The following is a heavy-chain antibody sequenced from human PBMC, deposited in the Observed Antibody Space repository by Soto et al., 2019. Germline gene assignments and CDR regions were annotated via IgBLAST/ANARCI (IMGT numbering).Heavy chain of an antibody. V-gene: IGHV1-69*02. CDR3: ARGPLVVLNYFES. CDR2: IFPLTDIP. CDR1: GGTFRNYP. J-gene: IGHJ4*02. Sequence: QVQLVPSGTEVKKPGSSVKVSCKASGGTFRNYPINWVRQAPGQGLEWMGSIFPLTDIPDYEQDFQNRLTSSSDNSTNTAYMELSSLTSDDTAMYFCARGPLVVLNYFESWGQVTLVTVSS.